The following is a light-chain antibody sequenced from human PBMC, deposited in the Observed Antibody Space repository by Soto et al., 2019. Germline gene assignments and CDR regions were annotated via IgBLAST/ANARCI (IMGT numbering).Light chain of an antibody. Sequence: EIVLTQSPATLSLSPGDRATLSCRASRSVGSSLAWYQQKPGQAPRLLIYGASNRATGIPDRFSGSGSGTDFTLTISRLEPEDFTVYYCQQYGSLPTFGQGTKVDIK. J-gene: IGKJ1*01. CDR1: RSVGSS. V-gene: IGKV3-20*01. CDR2: GAS. CDR3: QQYGSLPT.